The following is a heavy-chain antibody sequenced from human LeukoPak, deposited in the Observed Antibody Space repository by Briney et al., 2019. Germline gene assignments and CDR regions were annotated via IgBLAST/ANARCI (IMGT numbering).Heavy chain of an antibody. CDR1: GFTFSSYA. CDR3: ARDRYGDSSGARDY. CDR2: ISSNGGST. Sequence: GGSLRLSCAASGFTFSSYAMHWVRQAPGKGLEYVSAISSNGGSTSYANSVKGRFTISRDNSKNTLYLQMGSLRAEDMAVYYCARDRYGDSSGARDYWGQGTLVTVSS. D-gene: IGHD6-19*01. V-gene: IGHV3-64*01. J-gene: IGHJ4*02.